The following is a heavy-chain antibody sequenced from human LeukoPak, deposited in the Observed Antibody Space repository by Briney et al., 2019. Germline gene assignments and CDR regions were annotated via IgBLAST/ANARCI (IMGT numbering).Heavy chain of an antibody. CDR2: IYYRGNT. CDR1: GGSISSSSYY. D-gene: IGHD2-8*01. V-gene: IGHV4-39*01. CDR3: ARHPNGAYGVFNY. Sequence: PSETLSLTCTVSGGSISSSSYYGGWIRQPPGKGLEWIGSIYYRGNTYYNPSLKSRVTISVDTSKNQFSLKLSSVTAADTALYYCARHPNGAYGVFNYWGQGTLVTVSS. J-gene: IGHJ4*02.